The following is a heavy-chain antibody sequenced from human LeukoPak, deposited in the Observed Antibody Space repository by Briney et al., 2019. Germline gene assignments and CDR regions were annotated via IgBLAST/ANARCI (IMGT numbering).Heavy chain of an antibody. Sequence: GGSLRLSCAASGFTFGSYSMNWVRQAPGKGLEWVSSISSSSSYIYYADSVKGRFTISRDNAKNSLYLQMNSLRAEDTAVYYCARDNSYGTTFDYWGQGTLVTVSS. CDR1: GFTFGSYS. V-gene: IGHV3-21*01. D-gene: IGHD5-18*01. CDR2: ISSSSSYI. J-gene: IGHJ4*02. CDR3: ARDNSYGTTFDY.